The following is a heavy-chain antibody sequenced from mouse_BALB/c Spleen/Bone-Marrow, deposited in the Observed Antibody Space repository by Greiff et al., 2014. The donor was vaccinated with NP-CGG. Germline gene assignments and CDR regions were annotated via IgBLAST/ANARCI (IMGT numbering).Heavy chain of an antibody. CDR2: INPSTSYT. J-gene: IGHJ3*01. CDR1: GYTFTSYW. Sequence: QVQLQQSGAELAKPGASVKMSCKASGYTFTSYWMHWVKQRPGQGLEWIGYINPSTSYTEYNQKFKDKATLTADKSSSTAYMQLSSLTSEDSAVYYCAREGYYGSPFAYWGQGTLVTVSA. V-gene: IGHV1-7*01. CDR3: AREGYYGSPFAY. D-gene: IGHD1-1*01.